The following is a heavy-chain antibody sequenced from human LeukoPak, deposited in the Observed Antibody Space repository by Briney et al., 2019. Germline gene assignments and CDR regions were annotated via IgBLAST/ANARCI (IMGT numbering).Heavy chain of an antibody. CDR2: INPNSGGT. CDR1: GGTFSSYA. CDR3: ARVMVRGVIGSFLFAY. J-gene: IGHJ4*02. V-gene: IGHV1-2*02. Sequence: ASVKVSCKASGGTFSSYAISWVRQAPGQGLEWMGWINPNSGGTNYAQKFQGRVTMTRDTSISTAFMELSRLRSDDTAVYYCARVMVRGVIGSFLFAYWGQGTLVTVSS. D-gene: IGHD3-10*01.